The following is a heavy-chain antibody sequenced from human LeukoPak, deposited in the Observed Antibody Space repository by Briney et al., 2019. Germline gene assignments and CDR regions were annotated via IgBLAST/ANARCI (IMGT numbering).Heavy chain of an antibody. CDR3: ARARGLLDY. CDR1: GFTFSSYS. CDR2: ISSSSSTI. J-gene: IGHJ4*02. Sequence: GGSLRLSCAASGFTFSSYSMNWVRQAPGKGLEWASYISSSSSTIYYADSVKGRFTISRDNAKNSLYLQTNSLRAEDTAVYYCARARGLLDYWGQGTLVTVSS. V-gene: IGHV3-48*01. D-gene: IGHD2-15*01.